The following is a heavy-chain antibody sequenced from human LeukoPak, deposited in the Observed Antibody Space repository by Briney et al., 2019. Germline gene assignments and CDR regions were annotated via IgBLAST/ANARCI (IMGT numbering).Heavy chain of an antibody. D-gene: IGHD3-22*01. Sequence: GGSLRLSCAASGFTVSKKYMSWVRQAPGKGLEWVSVIYSGGYTYYADSVKGRFTISRDNSSNTLSLQMTSLRAEDTAVYYCARGIEVVVIGSYYFDYWGQGTLVTVSS. CDR1: GFTVSKKY. V-gene: IGHV3-66*01. CDR2: IYSGGYT. CDR3: ARGIEVVVIGSYYFDY. J-gene: IGHJ4*02.